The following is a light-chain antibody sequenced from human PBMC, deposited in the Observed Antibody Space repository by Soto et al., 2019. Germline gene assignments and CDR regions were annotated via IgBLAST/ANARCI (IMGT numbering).Light chain of an antibody. CDR2: GAS. Sequence: EIVMTQSPATLSVSPGERATLSCRASQSVSSNLAWYQQKPGQAPRLLIYGASTRATGIPARFSGSGSGTDITLTISSLEPEDFAGYFCHQYGTSPLTFGGGTKVDIK. V-gene: IGKV3-15*01. J-gene: IGKJ4*01. CDR1: QSVSSN. CDR3: HQYGTSPLT.